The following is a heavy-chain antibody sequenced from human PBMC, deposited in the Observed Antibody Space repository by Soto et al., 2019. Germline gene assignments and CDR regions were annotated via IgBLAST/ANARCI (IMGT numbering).Heavy chain of an antibody. J-gene: IGHJ3*02. CDR1: GFTFSSYA. V-gene: IGHV3-23*01. CDR2: ISGSGGST. Sequence: GGSLRLSCAASGFTFSSYAMSWVRQAPGKGLEWVSAISGSGGSTYYADSVKGRFTISRDNSKNTLYLQMNSLRAEDTAVYYCAKDTRITMIVVVDGDAFDIWGQGTMVTVS. D-gene: IGHD3-22*01. CDR3: AKDTRITMIVVVDGDAFDI.